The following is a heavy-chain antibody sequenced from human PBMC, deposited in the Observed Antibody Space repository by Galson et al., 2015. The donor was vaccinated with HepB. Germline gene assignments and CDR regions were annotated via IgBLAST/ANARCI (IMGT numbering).Heavy chain of an antibody. CDR2: IRYDGSNK. Sequence: SLRLSCAASGFTFSSYGMHWVRQAPGKGLEWVAFIRYDGSNKYYADSVKGRFTISRDNSKNTLYLQMNSLRPEDTAVYYCAKGGGGITMVRGVYFDYWGQGTLVTVSS. D-gene: IGHD3-10*01. V-gene: IGHV3-30*02. CDR1: GFTFSSYG. CDR3: AKGGGGITMVRGVYFDY. J-gene: IGHJ4*02.